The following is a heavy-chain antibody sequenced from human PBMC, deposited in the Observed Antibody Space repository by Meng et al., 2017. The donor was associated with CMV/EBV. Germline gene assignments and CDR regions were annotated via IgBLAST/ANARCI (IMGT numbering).Heavy chain of an antibody. D-gene: IGHD4-11*01. CDR2: ISSSGSYR. CDR1: GFTFSSYY. CDR3: ATCMTTVSTSDF. J-gene: IGHJ4*02. Sequence: CADPGFTFSSYYINWVRHAPGKGLEWVSSISSSGSYRSYADSVKGRFTISRDNAKNSLYLKMNSLRAEDTAVYYCATCMTTVSTSDFWGQGTLVTVSS. V-gene: IGHV3-21*01.